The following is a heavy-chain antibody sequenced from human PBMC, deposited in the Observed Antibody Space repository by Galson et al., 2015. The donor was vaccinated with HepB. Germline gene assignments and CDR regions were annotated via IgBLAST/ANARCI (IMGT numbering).Heavy chain of an antibody. CDR3: ARHSRVVSTRYFDP. J-gene: IGHJ5*02. V-gene: IGHV4-39*01. CDR1: DGSISDTNYY. D-gene: IGHD2-15*01. CDR2: LYYSGIT. Sequence: SETLSLTCAVSDGSISDTNYYRGWIRQPPGKGLEWIGNLYYSGITSYNPSLQSRLTFSVDTSNNEFSLELRSVTAADTATYYCARHSRVVSTRYFDPWGQGILVTVSS.